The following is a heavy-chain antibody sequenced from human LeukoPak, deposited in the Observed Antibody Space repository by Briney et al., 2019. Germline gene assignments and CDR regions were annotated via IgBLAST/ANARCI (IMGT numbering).Heavy chain of an antibody. V-gene: IGHV5-51*01. J-gene: IGHJ3*02. CDR1: GYSFTSYW. CDR2: IYPGDSDT. CDR3: ARPLDYGDYGDAFDI. D-gene: IGHD4-17*01. Sequence: RSGESLKISCKGSGYSFTSYWIGWVRQMPGKGLEWTGIIYPGDSDTRYSPSFQGHVTISADKSISTAYLQWSSLKASDTAMYYCARPLDYGDYGDAFDIWGQGTMVTVSS.